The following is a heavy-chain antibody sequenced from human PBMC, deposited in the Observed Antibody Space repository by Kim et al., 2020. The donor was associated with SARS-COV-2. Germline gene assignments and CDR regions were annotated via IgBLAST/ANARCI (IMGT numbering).Heavy chain of an antibody. J-gene: IGHJ4*02. Sequence: SETLSLTCAVYGGSFSGYYWSWIRQPPGKGLEWIGEINHSGSTNYNPSLKSRVTISVDTSKNQFSLKLSSVTAADTAVYYCARGGIVVVPAALRGDYFDYWGQGTLVTVSS. V-gene: IGHV4-34*01. CDR1: GGSFSGYY. D-gene: IGHD2-2*01. CDR3: ARGGIVVVPAALRGDYFDY. CDR2: INHSGST.